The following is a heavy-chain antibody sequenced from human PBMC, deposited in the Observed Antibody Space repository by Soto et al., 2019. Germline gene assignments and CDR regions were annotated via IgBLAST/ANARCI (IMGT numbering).Heavy chain of an antibody. CDR2: IYYSGST. CDR3: ARGEYSSSLGFDY. J-gene: IGHJ4*02. D-gene: IGHD6-6*01. Sequence: SETLSLTCTVSGGSISSGCYYWSWIRQHPGKGLEWIGYIYYSGSTYYNPSIKSRVNISVDTHKNQFSLKLRSVTAADTAVYYCARGEYSSSLGFDYWGQGTMVAVSS. CDR1: GGSISSGCYY. V-gene: IGHV4-31*03.